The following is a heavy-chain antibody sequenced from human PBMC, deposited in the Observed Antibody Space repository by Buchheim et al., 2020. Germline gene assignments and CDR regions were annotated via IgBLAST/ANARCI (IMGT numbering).Heavy chain of an antibody. CDR3: ARWGSRGSSSWYVSGWFDP. V-gene: IGHV3-33*01. CDR2: IWYDGSNK. J-gene: IGHJ5*02. Sequence: QVQLVESGGGVVQPGRSLRLSCVASGFTFSSYGMHWVRQAPGKGLEWVAVIWYDGSNKYYADSVKGRFTISRDNSKNTLYLQMNSLRAEDTAMYYCARWGSRGSSSWYVSGWFDPWGQGTL. CDR1: GFTFSSYG. D-gene: IGHD6-13*01.